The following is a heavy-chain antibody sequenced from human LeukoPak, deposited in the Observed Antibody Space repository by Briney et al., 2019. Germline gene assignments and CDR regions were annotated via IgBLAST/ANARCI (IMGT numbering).Heavy chain of an antibody. V-gene: IGHV4-4*02. CDR3: ARKDVNFDY. J-gene: IGHJ4*02. Sequence: PSGTLSLTCAVSGDSIISNNWWSWVRQSPGKGLEWIGEIFHSGTTKYIPSLKSRVTISVDKSKNQFSLKLRLVTAADTAVYYCARKDVNFDYWGQGTLVTVSS. CDR1: GDSIISNNW. CDR2: IFHSGTT.